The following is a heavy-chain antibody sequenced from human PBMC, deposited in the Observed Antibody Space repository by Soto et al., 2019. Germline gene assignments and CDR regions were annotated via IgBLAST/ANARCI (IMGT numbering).Heavy chain of an antibody. CDR1: GFTFNSYA. CDR2: ISGSGGTT. V-gene: IGHV3-23*01. CDR3: AKDRHYGSGTYSDSYLDY. Sequence: EVQLLESGGGLVQPGGSLRLSCGGSGFTFNSYAMTWVRQAPGKGLEWVSAISGSGGTTYYANSVKGRFTISSAQSKDTLYLQMNSLRAEDTAIYYCAKDRHYGSGTYSDSYLDYWGQGTLVTVSS. D-gene: IGHD3-10*01. J-gene: IGHJ4*02.